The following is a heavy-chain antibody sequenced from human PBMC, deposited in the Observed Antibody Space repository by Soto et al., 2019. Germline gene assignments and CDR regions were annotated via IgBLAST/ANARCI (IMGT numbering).Heavy chain of an antibody. CDR1: GDTVSSNSVA. Sequence: PSQTLSLPCVGSGDTVSSNSVAWNWVRQSPSRGLEWLGRTYYRSRWYSDYAVTVRSRIDINADTSKNQVSLQLNSVTPEDTAVYYCARSEEDSDYYYYAMDVWGQGTTVTVSS. CDR2: TYYRSRWYS. J-gene: IGHJ6*02. D-gene: IGHD2-15*01. V-gene: IGHV6-1*01. CDR3: ARSEEDSDYYYYAMDV.